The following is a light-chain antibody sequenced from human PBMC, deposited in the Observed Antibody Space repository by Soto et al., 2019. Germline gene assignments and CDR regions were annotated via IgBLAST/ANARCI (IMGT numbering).Light chain of an antibody. Sequence: QSALTQPASVSGSPVQSITISCTGTSSDVGGYNYVSWYQQHPGKATKLMIYDVSNRPSGDSNRFSGSKSGNTASLTISGLQAEDEAYYYCGSYTGSSTLVFVGGTKLTVL. CDR2: DVS. J-gene: IGLJ2*01. V-gene: IGLV2-14*01. CDR3: GSYTGSSTLV. CDR1: SSDVGGYNY.